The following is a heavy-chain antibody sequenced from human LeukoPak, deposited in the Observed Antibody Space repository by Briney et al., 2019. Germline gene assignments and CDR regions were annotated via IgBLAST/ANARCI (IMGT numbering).Heavy chain of an antibody. CDR1: AFIFSGHW. J-gene: IGHJ4*02. V-gene: IGHV3-7*04. D-gene: IGHD5-18*01. CDR2: IKEDGSER. Sequence: GGSLRLSCEGPAFIFSGHWMNWVRQTPGKGLEWVASIKEDGSERQYVDSVKGRFSISRDNTKGSLFLQLNSLRAEDTAVYYCARATRGYSYGALWGQGTLVTVSS. CDR3: ARATRGYSYGAL.